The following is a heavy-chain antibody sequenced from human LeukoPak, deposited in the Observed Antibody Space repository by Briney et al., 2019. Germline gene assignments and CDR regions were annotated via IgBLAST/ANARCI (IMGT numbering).Heavy chain of an antibody. CDR1: GYTFTGYY. J-gene: IGHJ6*02. Sequence: GASVKVSCKASGYTFTGYYMHWVRQAPGQGLEWMGWINPNSGGTNYAQKFQGRVTMTRDTSISTAYMELSRLRSDDTAVYYCARDRPLPFWPDYYYGMDVWGQGTTVTVSS. V-gene: IGHV1-2*02. CDR2: INPNSGGT. D-gene: IGHD3/OR15-3a*01. CDR3: ARDRPLPFWPDYYYGMDV.